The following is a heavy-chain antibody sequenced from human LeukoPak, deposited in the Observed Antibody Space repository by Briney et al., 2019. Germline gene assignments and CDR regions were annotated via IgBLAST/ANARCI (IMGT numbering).Heavy chain of an antibody. D-gene: IGHD4-23*01. CDR3: ARAPQRVRGGGIPPYWYFDL. J-gene: IGHJ2*01. Sequence: SQTLSLTCTVSSGSISSGAYYWSWIRQYPGKGLEWVGSIYYSGTTYYNPALWSRLTISIDTSKNQFSLNLSSMTAADTAVYYCARAPQRVRGGGIPPYWYFDLWGRGTLVTVSS. CDR1: SGSISSGAYY. V-gene: IGHV4-31*03. CDR2: IYYSGTT.